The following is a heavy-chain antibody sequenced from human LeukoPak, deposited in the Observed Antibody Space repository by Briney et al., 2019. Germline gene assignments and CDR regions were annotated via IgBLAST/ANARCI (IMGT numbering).Heavy chain of an antibody. D-gene: IGHD5-18*01. CDR2: ITDNGGST. CDR3: TTEGGYSYATS. CDR1: GFTFSNYA. V-gene: IGHV3-23*01. J-gene: IGHJ5*02. Sequence: GGSLRLSCAASGFTFSNYAMSWVRQAPGKGLEWVSAITDNGGSTFYADSVKGRFTISRDNSRNTLYLQMNSLKTEDTAVYYCTTEGGYSYATSWGQGTLVTVSS.